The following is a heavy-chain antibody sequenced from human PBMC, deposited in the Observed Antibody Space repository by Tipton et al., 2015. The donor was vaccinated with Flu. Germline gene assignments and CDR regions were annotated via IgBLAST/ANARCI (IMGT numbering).Heavy chain of an antibody. V-gene: IGHV3-74*01. J-gene: IGHJ6*02. Sequence: SLRLSCAASGFTFSSYWMHWVRQAPGKGLVWVSRINSDGSSTSYADSVKGRFTISRDNAKSTLYLQMNSLRAEDTAVYYCARGRGTAHYYYYYGMDVWGQGTTVTVSS. CDR3: ARGRGTAHYYYYYGMDV. CDR2: INSDGSST. D-gene: IGHD6-13*01. CDR1: GFTFSSYW.